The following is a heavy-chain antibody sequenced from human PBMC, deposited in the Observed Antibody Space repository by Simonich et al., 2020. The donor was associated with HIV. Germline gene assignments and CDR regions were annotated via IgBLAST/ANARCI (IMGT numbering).Heavy chain of an antibody. CDR3: ARHVTSTSRDLLYFGMDV. Sequence: GIIYPGDSDTRYSPSFQGQVTISADKSINTAYLQWSSLKASDTAMYYCARHVTSTSRDLLYFGMDVWGQGTTVTVSS. V-gene: IGHV5-51*01. J-gene: IGHJ6*02. CDR2: IYPGDSDT. D-gene: IGHD2-2*01.